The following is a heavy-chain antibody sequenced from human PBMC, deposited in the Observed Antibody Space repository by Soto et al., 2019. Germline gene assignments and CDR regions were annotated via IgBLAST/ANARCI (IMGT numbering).Heavy chain of an antibody. CDR3: ARVRVVGATRLYYHYGLDV. V-gene: IGHV1-69*13. CDR2: VIPIFGTS. CDR1: GGTFSTYA. J-gene: IGHJ6*02. D-gene: IGHD1-26*01. Sequence: SVKVSFKASGGTFSTYAISWVRQAPGQGLEWMGGVIPIFGTSTYAQNFQGRVTITADESTSTAYMELSRLRPEDTAVYYCARVRVVGATRLYYHYGLDVWGQGTTVTVSS.